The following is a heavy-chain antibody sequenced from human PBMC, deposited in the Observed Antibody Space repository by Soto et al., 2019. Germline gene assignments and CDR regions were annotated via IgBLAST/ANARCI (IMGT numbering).Heavy chain of an antibody. D-gene: IGHD6-13*01. V-gene: IGHV5-10-1*01. CDR2: IDPSDSYT. Sequence: ESLKISCKGSGYSFTSYWISWVRQMPGKGLEWMGRIDPSDSYTNYSPSFQGHVTISADKSISTAYLQWSSLKASDTAMYYCARQESSRDAFDIWGQGTMVTVSS. J-gene: IGHJ3*02. CDR1: GYSFTSYW. CDR3: ARQESSRDAFDI.